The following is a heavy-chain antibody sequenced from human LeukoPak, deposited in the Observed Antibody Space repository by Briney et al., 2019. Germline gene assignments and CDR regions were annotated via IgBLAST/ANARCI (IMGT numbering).Heavy chain of an antibody. Sequence: PGGSLRLSCAASGFTFSSYAMSWVRQAPGKGLEWVSAISSSGSTIYYADSVKGRFTISRDNAKNSLYLQMNSLRAEDTAVYYCARDLSIVVVVAATAHGSYGMDVWGQGTTVTVSS. CDR1: GFTFSSYA. CDR3: ARDLSIVVVVAATAHGSYGMDV. J-gene: IGHJ6*02. V-gene: IGHV3-21*04. D-gene: IGHD2-15*01. CDR2: ISSSGSTI.